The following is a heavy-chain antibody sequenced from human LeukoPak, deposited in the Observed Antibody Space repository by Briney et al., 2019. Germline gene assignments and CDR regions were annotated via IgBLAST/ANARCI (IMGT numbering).Heavy chain of an antibody. CDR2: IIPIFGTA. V-gene: IGHV1-69*01. Sequence: SVKVSCKASKGTFSSHAISWVRQAPGQGLEWMGGIIPIFGTANYAQKFQGRVTITADESTSTAYMELSSLRSEDTAVYYCARGVLGDQLGDTAMVTYFDYWGQGTLVTVSS. CDR3: ARGVLGDQLGDTAMVTYFDY. D-gene: IGHD5-18*01. CDR1: KGTFSSHA. J-gene: IGHJ4*02.